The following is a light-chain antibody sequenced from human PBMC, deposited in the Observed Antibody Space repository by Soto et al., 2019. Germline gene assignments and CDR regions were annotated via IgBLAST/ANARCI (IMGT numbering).Light chain of an antibody. Sequence: DIQMTQSPSSLSASVGDRVTITRRASQGISNYLAWYQQRPGKVPKLLIFAASTLQSGVPSRFSGSGSGTDFTLTISSLQPEDVAAYYCQNYNSAPLTFGAGTKVDIK. CDR2: AAS. V-gene: IGKV1-27*01. CDR3: QNYNSAPLT. J-gene: IGKJ4*01. CDR1: QGISNY.